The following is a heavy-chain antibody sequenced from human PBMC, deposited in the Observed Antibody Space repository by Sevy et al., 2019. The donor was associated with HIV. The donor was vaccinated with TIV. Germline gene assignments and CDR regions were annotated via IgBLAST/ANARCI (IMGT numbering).Heavy chain of an antibody. CDR3: AGDAFGVASGMDV. V-gene: IGHV4-34*01. Sequence: SETRSLTCAVYGGSFSGYYWSWILQPPGKGLEWIGEINHSGSTNYNPSLKSRVTISVDTSKNQFSLKLSSVTAADTAVYYCAGDAFGVASGMDVWGQGTTVTVSS. CDR1: GGSFSGYY. D-gene: IGHD3-3*01. J-gene: IGHJ6*02. CDR2: INHSGST.